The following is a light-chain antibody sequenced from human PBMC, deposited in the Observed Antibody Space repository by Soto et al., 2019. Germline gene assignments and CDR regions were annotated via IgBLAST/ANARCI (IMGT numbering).Light chain of an antibody. J-gene: IGLJ1*01. V-gene: IGLV2-14*01. CDR3: SSYTSSSTLV. Sequence: QSVLTQPAFVSGSPGQSITISCTGTNSDVGGYNFVSWYQQHPGKVPKLMIYDVTNRPSGVSNRFSGSKSGNTASLTISGLQAEYEADYYCSSYTSSSTLVFGTGTKLTVL. CDR2: DVT. CDR1: NSDVGGYNF.